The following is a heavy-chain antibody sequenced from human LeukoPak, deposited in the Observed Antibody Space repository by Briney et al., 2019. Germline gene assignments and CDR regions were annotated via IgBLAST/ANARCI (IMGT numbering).Heavy chain of an antibody. V-gene: IGHV4-30-2*01. CDR1: GGSLSSGGYS. D-gene: IGHD2/OR15-2a*01. CDR2: IYHSGST. J-gene: IGHJ6*02. Sequence: PSETLSLTCAVSGGSLSSGGYSWSWIRQPPGTGLEWIGYIYHSGSTYYNPSLKSRVTISVDRSKNQFSLKLSSVTAADTAVYYCARDRVLYGMDVWGQGTTVTVSS. CDR3: ARDRVLYGMDV.